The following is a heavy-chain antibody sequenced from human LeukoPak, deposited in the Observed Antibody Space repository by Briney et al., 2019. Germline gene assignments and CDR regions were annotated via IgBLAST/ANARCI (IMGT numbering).Heavy chain of an antibody. D-gene: IGHD6-6*01. Sequence: GGSLRLSCAASGFTFSSYEMNWVRQAPGKGLEWVSYISSRGSTIYYADSVKGRFTISRDNSKNTLYLQMNSLRAEDTAVYYCAKDFEYSSSSPDYWGQGTLVTVSS. J-gene: IGHJ4*02. CDR1: GFTFSSYE. V-gene: IGHV3-48*03. CDR3: AKDFEYSSSSPDY. CDR2: ISSRGSTI.